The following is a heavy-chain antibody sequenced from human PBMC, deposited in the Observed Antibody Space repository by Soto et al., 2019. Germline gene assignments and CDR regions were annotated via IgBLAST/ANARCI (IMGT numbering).Heavy chain of an antibody. D-gene: IGHD4-17*01. J-gene: IGHJ4*02. CDR3: AQASTVTPTYYFDY. V-gene: IGHV2-5*02. CDR1: GFSLSTSGVV. Sequence: SGPTLVNPTQTLTLTCTFSGFSLSTSGVVVGWIRQPPGKALEWLALIYWDDDKRYSPSLKSRLTITKDTSKNQVVLTMTNMDPVDTATYYCAQASTVTPTYYFDYWGQGTLVTISS. CDR2: IYWDDDK.